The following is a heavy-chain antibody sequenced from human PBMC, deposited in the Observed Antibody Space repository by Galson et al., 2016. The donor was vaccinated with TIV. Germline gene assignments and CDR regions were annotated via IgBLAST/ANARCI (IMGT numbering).Heavy chain of an antibody. V-gene: IGHV1-18*01. CDR1: GYTFNTYG. D-gene: IGHD4-17*01. CDR2: ISGYNENT. J-gene: IGHJ4*02. CDR3: ARDPRLYGDHSLGYFDY. Sequence: SVKVSCKASGYTFNTYGLSWVRQAPGQGLEWMGWISGYNENTYYTQNFQGRVTMTTDTSTSTAYLELRSLRSEDTAVYYCARDPRLYGDHSLGYFDYWGQGTLVTVSS.